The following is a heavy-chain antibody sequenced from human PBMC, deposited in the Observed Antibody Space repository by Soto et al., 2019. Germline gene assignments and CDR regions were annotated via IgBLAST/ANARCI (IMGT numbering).Heavy chain of an antibody. CDR2: ISAYNGNT. CDR1: GYTFTSYG. V-gene: IGHV1-18*01. J-gene: IGHJ4*02. D-gene: IGHD6-19*01. CDR3: ARDYTSTGYSSGWYGGGY. Sequence: QVQLVQSGAEVKKPGASVKVSCKASGYTFTSYGISWVRQAPGQGLEWMGWISAYNGNTNYAQKRQGRVTMTTDTSTSTAYMELRSLRSDDTAVYYCARDYTSTGYSSGWYGGGYWGQGTLVTVSS.